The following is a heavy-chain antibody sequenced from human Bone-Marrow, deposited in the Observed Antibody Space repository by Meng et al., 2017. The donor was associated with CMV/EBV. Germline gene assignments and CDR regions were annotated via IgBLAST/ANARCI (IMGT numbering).Heavy chain of an antibody. D-gene: IGHD2-2*02. CDR3: ARDPLYCSSTSCYRGGWFDP. Sequence: SVKVSCKASGGTFSSYAISWVRQAPGQGLEWMGGIIPIFGTANYAQKFQGRVTITTDESTSTAYMELSSLRSEDTAVYYCARDPLYCSSTSCYRGGWFDPWGQGTLVTGSS. CDR1: GGTFSSYA. J-gene: IGHJ5*02. V-gene: IGHV1-69*05. CDR2: IIPIFGTA.